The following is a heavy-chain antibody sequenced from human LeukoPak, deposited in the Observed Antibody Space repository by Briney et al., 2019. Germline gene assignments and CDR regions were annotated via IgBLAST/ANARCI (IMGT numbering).Heavy chain of an antibody. V-gene: IGHV1-2*02. CDR3: ARDEVARTAAAGTKGLEDI. CDR1: GYTFAGYY. D-gene: IGHD6-13*01. J-gene: IGHJ3*02. CDR2: INPNSGGT. Sequence: ASVKVSCKASGYTFAGYYMHWVRQAPGQGLEWMGWINPNSGGTNYAQKFQGRVTMTRDTSISTAYMELSRLRSDDTAVYYCARDEVARTAAAGTKGLEDIWGQGTMVTVSS.